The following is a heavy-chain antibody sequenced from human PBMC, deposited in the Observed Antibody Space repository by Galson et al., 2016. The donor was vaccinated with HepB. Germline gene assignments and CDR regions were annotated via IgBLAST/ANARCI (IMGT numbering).Heavy chain of an antibody. D-gene: IGHD6-19*01. CDR3: AKALGWYFPDALDI. CDR2: ISATGTTI. Sequence: SLRLSCAASGFTFMSYNMNWVRQAPGKGPEWISYISATGTTIEYADSVKGRFTISRDSSKNPLYLQMNSLRAEDTALYFCAKALGWYFPDALDIWGQGTMVTVSS. J-gene: IGHJ3*02. V-gene: IGHV3-48*01. CDR1: GFTFMSYN.